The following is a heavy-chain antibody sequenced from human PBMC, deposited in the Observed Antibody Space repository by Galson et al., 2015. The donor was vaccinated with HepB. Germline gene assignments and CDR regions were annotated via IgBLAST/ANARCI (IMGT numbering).Heavy chain of an antibody. J-gene: IGHJ6*04. V-gene: IGHV4-34*01. CDR1: GGSFSGYY. CDR2: INHSGST. CDR3: ARDGGDWNDDGMDV. Sequence: ETLSLTCAVYGGSFSGYYWSWIRQPPGKGLEWIGEINHSGSTNYNPSLKSRVTISVDTSKNQFSLKLSSVTAADTAVYYCARDGGDWNDDGMDVWGKGTTVTVSS. D-gene: IGHD1-1*01.